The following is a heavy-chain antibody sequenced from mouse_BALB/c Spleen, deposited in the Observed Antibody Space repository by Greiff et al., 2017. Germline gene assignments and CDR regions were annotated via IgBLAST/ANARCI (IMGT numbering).Heavy chain of an antibody. CDR1: GYTFTSYT. CDR3: ARENYYYGSSYEAMDY. D-gene: IGHD1-1*01. V-gene: IGHV1-4*01. J-gene: IGHJ4*01. CDR2: INPSSGYT. Sequence: QVQLQQSGAELARPGASVKMSCKASGYTFTSYTMHWVNQRPGQGLEWIGYINPSSGYTNYNQKFKDKATLTADKSSSTAYMQLSSLTSEDSAVYYCARENYYYGSSYEAMDYWGQGTSVTVSS.